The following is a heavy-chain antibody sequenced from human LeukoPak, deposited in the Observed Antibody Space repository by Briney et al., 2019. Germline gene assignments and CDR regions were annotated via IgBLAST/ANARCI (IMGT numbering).Heavy chain of an antibody. CDR1: GFPFSNYG. Sequence: PGGSLRLSCAASGFPFSNYGMNWVRQAPGKGLEWVSFTDTSGEYIYYGDSMRGRFTISRDNAKNSLYLQMNSLRAEDTAVYYCARAYCRGGSCYSGDAFDIWGQGTMVTVSS. V-gene: IGHV3-21*01. D-gene: IGHD2-15*01. CDR2: TDTSGEYI. J-gene: IGHJ3*02. CDR3: ARAYCRGGSCYSGDAFDI.